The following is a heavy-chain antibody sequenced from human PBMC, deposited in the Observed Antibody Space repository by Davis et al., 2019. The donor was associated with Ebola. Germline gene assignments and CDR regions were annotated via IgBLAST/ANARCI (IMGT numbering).Heavy chain of an antibody. CDR1: GFTFSGSA. Sequence: GESLKISCAASGFTFSGSAVHWVRQTSGKGLEWIGRIRSKSKTYATGYGASVKGRFTISRDDSKNTAYLQMNSLKIEDTAVYYCTGRGDNGDPSFDYWGQGTLVTVSS. V-gene: IGHV3-73*01. CDR2: IRSKSKTYAT. J-gene: IGHJ4*03. D-gene: IGHD2-21*02. CDR3: TGRGDNGDPSFDY.